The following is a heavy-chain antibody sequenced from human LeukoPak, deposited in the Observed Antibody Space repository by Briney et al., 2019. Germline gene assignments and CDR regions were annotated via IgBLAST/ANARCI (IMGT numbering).Heavy chain of an antibody. Sequence: SVKVSCKASGGTFSSYAISWVRQAPGQGLEWMGGIIPIFGTANYAQKFQGRVTITTDESTSTAYMELSSLRSEDTAVYYCATWDYDFSSGYSSDYYYMDVWGKGTTVTVSS. J-gene: IGHJ6*03. CDR2: IIPIFGTA. CDR1: GGTFSSYA. CDR3: ATWDYDFSSGYSSDYYYMDV. V-gene: IGHV1-69*05. D-gene: IGHD3-3*01.